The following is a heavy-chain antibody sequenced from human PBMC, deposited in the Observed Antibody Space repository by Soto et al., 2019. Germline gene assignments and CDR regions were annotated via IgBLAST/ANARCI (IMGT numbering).Heavy chain of an antibody. J-gene: IGHJ6*04. CDR3: DILRGGSGGFRDV. V-gene: IGHV1-8*01. Sequence: QVQLVQSGAEVKKPGASVKVSCKASGATFTSYDINWVRQAPGQGLEWMGWLDPNTGDTASAQKFQHRVTVTTNSSKRTAYREVNSLRSEDTAVDYCDILRGGSGGFRDVWGKGTTVTVSS. D-gene: IGHD3-10*01. CDR2: LDPNTGDT. CDR1: GATFTSYD.